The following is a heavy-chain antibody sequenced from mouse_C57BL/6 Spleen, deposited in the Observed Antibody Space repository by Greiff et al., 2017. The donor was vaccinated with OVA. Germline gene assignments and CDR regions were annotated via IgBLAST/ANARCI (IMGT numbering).Heavy chain of an antibody. J-gene: IGHJ1*03. CDR2: IYPGSGNT. D-gene: IGHD4-1*01. V-gene: IGHV1-66*01. CDR3: ARGELGRWYFDV. CDR1: GYSFTSYY. Sequence: VKLVESGPELVKPGASVKISCKASGYSFTSYYIHWVKQRPGQGLEWIGWIYPGSGNTKYNEKFKGKATLTADTSSSTAYMQLSSLTSEDSAVYYCARGELGRWYFDVWGTGTTVTVSS.